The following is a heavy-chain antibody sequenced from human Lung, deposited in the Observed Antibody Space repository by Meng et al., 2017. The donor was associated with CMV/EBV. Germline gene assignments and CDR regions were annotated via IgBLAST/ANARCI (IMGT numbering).Heavy chain of an antibody. V-gene: IGHV3-21*01. CDR3: AREREELITTFGVATSSRYGREV. CDR2: IRSSSRYI. J-gene: IGHJ6*02. D-gene: IGHD3-3*01. CDR1: GFTFSRYS. Sequence: GESLKISCAASGFTFSRYSMNWVRQAPGKGLEWVSSIRSSSRYIYYTDSVKGRFTISTDNAKTSLYLQMNSLRAEDTAVYYCAREREELITTFGVATSSRYGREVWGPGTXITVSS.